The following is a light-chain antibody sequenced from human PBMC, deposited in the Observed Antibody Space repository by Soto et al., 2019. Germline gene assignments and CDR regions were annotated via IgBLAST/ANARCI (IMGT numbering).Light chain of an antibody. CDR2: GAS. V-gene: IGKV3-11*01. CDR1: QSVSSN. Sequence: EIVMTQSAAALSLSPGERATLSCRASQSVSSNLAWYQQKPGQAPRLLIYGASTRATGIPARFSGSGSGTDFTLTISSLEPEDFAVYYCQQRSNWSITFGQGTRLEIK. J-gene: IGKJ5*01. CDR3: QQRSNWSIT.